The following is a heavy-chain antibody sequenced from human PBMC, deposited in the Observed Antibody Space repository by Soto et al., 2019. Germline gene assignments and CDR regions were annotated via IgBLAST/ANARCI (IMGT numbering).Heavy chain of an antibody. CDR3: ARQDLYDFWSGYYKSGYYYYMDV. CDR2: IYYSGST. Sequence: SETLSLTCTVSGGSISSSSYYWGWIRQPPGKGLEWIGSIYYSGSTYYNPSLKSRVTISVDTSKNQFSLKLSSVTAADTAVYYCARQDLYDFWSGYYKSGYYYYMDVWGKGTTVTVSS. D-gene: IGHD3-3*01. V-gene: IGHV4-39*01. CDR1: GGSISSSSYY. J-gene: IGHJ6*03.